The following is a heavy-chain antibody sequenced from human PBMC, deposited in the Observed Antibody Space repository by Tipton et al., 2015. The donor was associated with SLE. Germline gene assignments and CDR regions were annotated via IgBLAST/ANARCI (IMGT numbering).Heavy chain of an antibody. J-gene: IGHJ4*02. Sequence: TLSLTCAVYGGSFSGYYWSWIRQPPGKGLEWIGEINHSGSTNYNPSLKSRVTISVDTSKNQFSLKLSSVTAADTAVYYCARGPTIHYSSSSNFDYWGQGTLVTVSS. V-gene: IGHV4-34*01. CDR2: INHSGST. D-gene: IGHD6-6*01. CDR3: ARGPTIHYSSSSNFDY. CDR1: GGSFSGYY.